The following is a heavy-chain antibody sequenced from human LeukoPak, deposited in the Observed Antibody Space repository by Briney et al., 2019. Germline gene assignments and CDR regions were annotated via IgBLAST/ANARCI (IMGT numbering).Heavy chain of an antibody. Sequence: SQTLSVTCAISGDSVPSNSAAWNWIRQSPSRGLEWLGRTYFRSKWYSDYTMSVKGRITINGDASKNQFSLQLNSVTPEDTAVYFCARSIPATGNNFDYWGQGTRVTVSS. V-gene: IGHV6-1*01. CDR3: ARSIPATGNNFDY. D-gene: IGHD6-13*01. CDR1: GDSVPSNSAA. CDR2: TYFRSKWYS. J-gene: IGHJ4*02.